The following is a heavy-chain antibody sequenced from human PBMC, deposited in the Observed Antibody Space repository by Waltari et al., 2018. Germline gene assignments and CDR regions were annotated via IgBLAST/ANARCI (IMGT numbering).Heavy chain of an antibody. D-gene: IGHD6-6*01. CDR1: SVSISSGAYY. J-gene: IGHJ5*02. V-gene: IGHV4-39*01. Sequence: QLHLQESGPELVKPSETLYLTCTVSSVSISSGAYYWGWIRQPAGKGPEWIGNISYSGSTSYNPSLESRVAISVDTSRNQFFLSLTSVTAADAAVYYCARAECSTSSCFFVSGFDPWGQGIHVTVSS. CDR3: ARAECSTSSCFFVSGFDP. CDR2: ISYSGST.